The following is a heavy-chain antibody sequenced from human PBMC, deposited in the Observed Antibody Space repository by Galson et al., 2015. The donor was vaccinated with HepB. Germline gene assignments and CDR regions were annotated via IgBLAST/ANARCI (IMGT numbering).Heavy chain of an antibody. CDR3: ARTYCSSTSCYPVDPFDY. D-gene: IGHD2-2*01. Sequence: SVKVSCKASGYTFTSYAMHWVRQAPGQRLEWMGWINAGNGNTKYSQKFQGSVTITRDTSASTAYMELSSLRSEDTAVYYCARTYCSSTSCYPVDPFDYWGQGTLVTVSS. V-gene: IGHV1-3*01. CDR2: INAGNGNT. J-gene: IGHJ4*02. CDR1: GYTFTSYA.